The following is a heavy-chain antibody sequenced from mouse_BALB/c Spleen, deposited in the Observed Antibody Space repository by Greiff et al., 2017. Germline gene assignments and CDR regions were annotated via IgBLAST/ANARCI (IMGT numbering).Heavy chain of an antibody. D-gene: IGHD2-4*01. CDR3: VRAIYYDYSYWYFDV. V-gene: IGHV2-9-2*01. CDR2: IWTGGGT. Sequence: VMLVESGPGLVAPSQSLSITCTVSGFSLTSYDISWIRQPPGKGLEWLGVIWTGGGTNYNSAFMCRLSISKDNSKSQVFLKMNSLQTDDTAIYYCVRAIYYDYSYWYFDVWGAGTTVTVSS. CDR1: GFSLTSYD. J-gene: IGHJ1*01.